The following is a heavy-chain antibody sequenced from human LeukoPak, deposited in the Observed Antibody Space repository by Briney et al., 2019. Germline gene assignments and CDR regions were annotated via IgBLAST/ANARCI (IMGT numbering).Heavy chain of an antibody. D-gene: IGHD2/OR15-2a*01. V-gene: IGHV4-31*03. Sequence: SQTLSLTCTVSGGSISSGGYSWSWIRQHPGKGLEWIGYIYYSGSTNYNPSLKSRVTMSVDTSKNQFSLKLSSVTAADTAVYYCAREYYVGWFDPWGQGTLVTVSS. CDR1: GGSISSGGYS. CDR2: IYYSGST. J-gene: IGHJ5*02. CDR3: AREYYVGWFDP.